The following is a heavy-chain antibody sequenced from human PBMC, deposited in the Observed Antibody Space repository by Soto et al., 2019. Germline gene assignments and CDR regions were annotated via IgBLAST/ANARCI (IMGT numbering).Heavy chain of an antibody. CDR1: GASISSGRAY. J-gene: IGHJ4*02. CDR3: ARDNGYGHFDS. Sequence: LSLTCTVSGASISSGRAYWSWIRQHPGKGLEWIGYMFYSGSTYYHPSLKSRVNISADTSKDQISLRLTSVTPADTAVYYCARDNGYGHFDSWGQGTLVTVSS. CDR2: MFYSGST. V-gene: IGHV4-31*03. D-gene: IGHD5-12*01.